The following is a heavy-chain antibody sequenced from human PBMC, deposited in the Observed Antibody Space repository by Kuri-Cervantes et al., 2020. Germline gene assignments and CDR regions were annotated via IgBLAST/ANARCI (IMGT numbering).Heavy chain of an antibody. Sequence: GGSLRHFCLVAGVTFDGYAMHWVRQASGRGLEWVGRIRSKTKNYATEYAASVKGRFTVSRDDSKNTAYLQMNSLKIEDTAVYYCTRRTSNYDSNGSPYWYFDLWGRGTLVTVSS. CDR1: GVTFDGYA. V-gene: IGHV3-73*01. J-gene: IGHJ2*01. D-gene: IGHD3-22*01. CDR2: IRSKTKNYAT. CDR3: TRRTSNYDSNGSPYWYFDL.